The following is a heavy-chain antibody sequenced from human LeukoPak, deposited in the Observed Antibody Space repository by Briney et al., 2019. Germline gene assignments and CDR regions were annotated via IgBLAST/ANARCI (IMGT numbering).Heavy chain of an antibody. Sequence: GGSLRLACAASGFTFSSYWMSWVRQAPGKGLEWVANIKQDGSEKYYVDSVKGRFTISRDNAKNSLYLQMNSLRAEDTAVYYCARDNCSGGSCYSDYWGQGTLVTVSS. CDR3: ARDNCSGGSCYSDY. CDR2: IKQDGSEK. D-gene: IGHD2-15*01. CDR1: GFTFSSYW. J-gene: IGHJ4*02. V-gene: IGHV3-7*01.